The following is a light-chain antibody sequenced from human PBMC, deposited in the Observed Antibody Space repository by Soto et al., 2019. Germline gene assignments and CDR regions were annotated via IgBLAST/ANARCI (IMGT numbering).Light chain of an antibody. CDR1: QGISSA. CDR2: DAS. J-gene: IGKJ3*01. CDR3: HQFNSYPHT. V-gene: IGKV1-13*02. Sequence: IQFTQSPSSLSASVGDRVTITCRASQGISSALARYQQKPGKAPKLLIYDASSLESGVPSRFSGSGSGTDFTLTISSLQPEDFATYDCHQFNSYPHTVGPGTKVDIK.